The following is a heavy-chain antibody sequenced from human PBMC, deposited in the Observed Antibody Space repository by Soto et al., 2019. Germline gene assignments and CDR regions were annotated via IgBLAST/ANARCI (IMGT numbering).Heavy chain of an antibody. V-gene: IGHV1-18*01. D-gene: IGHD5-12*01. J-gene: IGHJ4*02. CDR2: ISAYNGNT. CDR1: GYTFTSYG. Sequence: ASVKVSCKASGYTFTSYGISWVRQAPGQGLEWMGWISAYNGNTNYAQKLQGRVTMTTDTSTSTAYMELRSLRSDDTAVYYCARDLGATRVDIVATMDYWGQGTLVTVSS. CDR3: ARDLGATRVDIVATMDY.